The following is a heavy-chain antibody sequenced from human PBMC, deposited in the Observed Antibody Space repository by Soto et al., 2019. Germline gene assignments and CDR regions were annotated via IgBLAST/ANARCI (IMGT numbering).Heavy chain of an antibody. CDR2: IIPTFGTA. J-gene: IGHJ5*02. V-gene: IGHV1-69*13. CDR1: GGTFSSYA. CDR3: ARDRIPRDGPNWFDP. Sequence: ASVKVSCKASGGTFSSYAISWVRQAPGQGLEWMGGIIPTFGTANYAQKFQGRVTITADESTSTAYMELSSLRSEDTAVYYCARDRIPRDGPNWFDPWGQGTLVTVSS.